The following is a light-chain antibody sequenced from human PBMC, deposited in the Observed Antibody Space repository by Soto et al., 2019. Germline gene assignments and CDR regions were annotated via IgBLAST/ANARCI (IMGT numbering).Light chain of an antibody. J-gene: IGLJ2*01. V-gene: IGLV2-14*01. CDR1: SSDVGFYNY. CDR2: DVS. Sequence: QSALTQPASVSGPPGQSITISCTGTSSDVGFYNYVSWYQQHPGIAPKLMIYDVSHRPSGVSNRFSGSKSGNTASLTISGLQAEDEADYYCSSYTSSRTVVFGGGTKLTVL. CDR3: SSYTSSRTVV.